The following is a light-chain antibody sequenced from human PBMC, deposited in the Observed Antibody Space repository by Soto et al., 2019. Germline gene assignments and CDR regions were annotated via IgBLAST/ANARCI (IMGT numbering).Light chain of an antibody. CDR3: CSYTSSSARV. V-gene: IGLV2-14*01. CDR1: SSDVGGYDY. J-gene: IGLJ3*02. CDR2: EVS. Sequence: QSVLTQPASVSGSPGQSITISCTGTSSDVGGYDYVSWFQQYPGKAPKLIIFEVSNRPSGVSHRFSGSKSGNTASLTISGLQTADEAHYYCCSYTSSSARVFGGGTKVTVL.